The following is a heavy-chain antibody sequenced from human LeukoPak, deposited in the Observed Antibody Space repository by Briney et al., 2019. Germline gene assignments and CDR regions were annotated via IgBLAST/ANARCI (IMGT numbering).Heavy chain of an antibody. Sequence: GGSLRLSCAASGFTFSSYAMSWVRQAPGKGLEWVSAISGSGGSTYYADSVKGRFTISRDNSKNTLYLQMNSLRAEDTAVYYCAKSGGVVVPAAIGSRELYYFDYWGQGTLVTVSS. CDR1: GFTFSSYA. D-gene: IGHD2-2*01. V-gene: IGHV3-23*01. J-gene: IGHJ4*02. CDR2: ISGSGGST. CDR3: AKSGGVVVPAAIGSRELYYFDY.